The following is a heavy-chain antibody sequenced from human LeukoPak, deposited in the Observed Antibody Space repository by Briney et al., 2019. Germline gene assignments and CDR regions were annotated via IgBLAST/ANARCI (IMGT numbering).Heavy chain of an antibody. V-gene: IGHV3-23*01. J-gene: IGHJ4*02. Sequence: GGSLRLSCAASGFTFSSYAMSWVRQASGEGLEWVSAISGSGGSTYYADSVKGRFTISRDNSKNTLYLQMNSLRAEDTAVYYCAKSSGMGTTTDQFQDYWGQGTLVTVSS. CDR2: ISGSGGST. D-gene: IGHD1-26*01. CDR3: AKSSGMGTTTDQFQDY. CDR1: GFTFSSYA.